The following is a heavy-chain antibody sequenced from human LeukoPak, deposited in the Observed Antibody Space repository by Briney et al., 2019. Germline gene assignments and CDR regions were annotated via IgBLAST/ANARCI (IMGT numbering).Heavy chain of an antibody. Sequence: ASVKVSCKASGGTFSNNAISWVRQAPGQGLEWMGGIIPRFTPNYAQHFQGRVTITADESTRTTYMELRSLASDDTAVYYCAKNLLIGTLYFYMDVWGKGTTVTVSS. J-gene: IGHJ6*03. CDR2: IIPRFTP. V-gene: IGHV1-69*13. CDR3: AKNLLIGTLYFYMDV. D-gene: IGHD2-21*01. CDR1: GGTFSNNA.